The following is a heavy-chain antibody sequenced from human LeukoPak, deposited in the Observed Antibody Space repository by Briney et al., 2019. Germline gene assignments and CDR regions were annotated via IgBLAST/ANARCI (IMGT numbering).Heavy chain of an antibody. CDR3: ARVRYFDWFRTADAFDI. V-gene: IGHV3-48*03. Sequence: PGGSLRLSCAASGFTFSSYEMNWVRQAPGKGLEWVSYISSSGSTIYYADSVKGRFTISRDNAKNSLYLQMNSLRAEDTAVYYCARVRYFDWFRTADAFDIWGQGTMVTVSS. CDR1: GFTFSSYE. CDR2: ISSSGSTI. J-gene: IGHJ3*02. D-gene: IGHD3-9*01.